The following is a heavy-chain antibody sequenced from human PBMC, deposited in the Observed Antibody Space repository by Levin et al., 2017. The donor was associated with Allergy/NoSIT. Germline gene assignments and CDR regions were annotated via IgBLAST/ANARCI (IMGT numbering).Heavy chain of an antibody. V-gene: IGHV3-15*01. J-gene: IGHJ4*02. CDR1: GITFSNAW. D-gene: IGHD6-13*01. CDR3: TTYSSSWYYFDY. Sequence: PGGSLRLSCAASGITFSNAWMSWARQAPGKGLEWVGRIKSKADGGTTEYAAPVKGRFTISRDDSKNTPYLQMNSLTTEDTAVYFCTTYSSSWYYFDYWGQGTLVTVSS. CDR2: IKSKADGGTT.